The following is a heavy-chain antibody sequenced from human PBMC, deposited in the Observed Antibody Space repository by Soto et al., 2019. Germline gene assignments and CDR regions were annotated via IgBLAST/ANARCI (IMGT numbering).Heavy chain of an antibody. CDR2: ISGSGGST. D-gene: IGHD6-19*01. Sequence: GGSLRLSCAASGFTFSSYAMSWVRQAPGKGLEWVSAISGSGGSTYYADSVKGRFTISRDNSKNTLYLQMNSLRAEDTAVYYCAKDLTAVAGTNDAWPGDYYYGMDVWGQGTTVTVSS. V-gene: IGHV3-23*01. J-gene: IGHJ6*02. CDR3: AKDLTAVAGTNDAWPGDYYYGMDV. CDR1: GFTFSSYA.